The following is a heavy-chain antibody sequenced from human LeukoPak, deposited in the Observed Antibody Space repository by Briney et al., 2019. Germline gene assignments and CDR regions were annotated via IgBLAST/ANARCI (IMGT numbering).Heavy chain of an antibody. D-gene: IGHD3-10*01. J-gene: IGHJ4*02. CDR1: GGSISSSNW. Sequence: SETLSLTCAVSGGSISSSNWWSWARQPAGKGLEWIGEIYHSGSTNYNPSLKSRVTISVDKSKNQFSLKLSSVTAADTAVYYCASAGIGRFGELPFDYWGQGTLVTVSS. CDR2: IYHSGST. V-gene: IGHV4-4*02. CDR3: ASAGIGRFGELPFDY.